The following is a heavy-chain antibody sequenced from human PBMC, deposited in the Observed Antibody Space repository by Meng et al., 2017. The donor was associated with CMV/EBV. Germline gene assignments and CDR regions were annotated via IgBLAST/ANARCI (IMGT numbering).Heavy chain of an antibody. J-gene: IGHJ6*02. CDR1: GGTFSSYA. CDR3: ARAQVVVVPAAIHYYYYGMDV. D-gene: IGHD2-2*01. Sequence: SVKVSCKAPGGTFSSYAISWVRQAPGQGLEWMGGIIPIFGTANYAQKFQGRVTITTDESTSTAYMELSSLRSEDTAVYYCARAQVVVVPAAIHYYYYGMDVWGQGTTVTVSS. V-gene: IGHV1-69*05. CDR2: IIPIFGTA.